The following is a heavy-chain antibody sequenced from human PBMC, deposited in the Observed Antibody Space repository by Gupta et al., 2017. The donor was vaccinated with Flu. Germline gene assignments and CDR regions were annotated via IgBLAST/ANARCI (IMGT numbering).Heavy chain of an antibody. CDR3: AKGLGDTVYSYYYYMDV. D-gene: IGHD3-16*01. CDR2: ISGSGGST. CDR1: TFSSYA. Sequence: TFSSYAMTGVRQAPGKGLEWVSAISGSGGSTYYADSVKGRFTISRDNFKNTLYLKMNSLRAEDTAVYYCAKGLGDTVYSYYYYMDVWGKGTTVTVSS. J-gene: IGHJ6*03. V-gene: IGHV3-23*01.